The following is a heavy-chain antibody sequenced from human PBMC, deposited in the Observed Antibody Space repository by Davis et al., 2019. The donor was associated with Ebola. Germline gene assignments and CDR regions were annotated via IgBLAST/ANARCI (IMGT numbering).Heavy chain of an antibody. D-gene: IGHD3-3*01. J-gene: IGHJ4*02. Sequence: PGESLKISCAASGFTFSSYWMHWVRQAPGKGLVWVSRIKTDGSSTGYGDSVQGRFTISRDNAKNTLYLQMNDLRAEDTAVYYCAREGKVFGCDYWGQGALVTVSS. V-gene: IGHV3-74*01. CDR3: AREGKVFGCDY. CDR2: IKTDGSST. CDR1: GFTFSSYW.